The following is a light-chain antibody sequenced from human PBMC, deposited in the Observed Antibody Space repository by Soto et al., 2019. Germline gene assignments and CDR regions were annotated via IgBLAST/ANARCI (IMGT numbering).Light chain of an antibody. V-gene: IGKV1-33*01. CDR2: GAC. J-gene: IGKJ3*01. Sequence: DIQMTQSPSSLSASVGARVSITCQASQDIRTSLSWFQQKPGRAPKLLIYGACNLETGVPSRFRGSGSRRDFTFTISSLQPEDIATYYCQQYDNLPTFTFGPGTKVEIK. CDR1: QDIRTS. CDR3: QQYDNLPTFT.